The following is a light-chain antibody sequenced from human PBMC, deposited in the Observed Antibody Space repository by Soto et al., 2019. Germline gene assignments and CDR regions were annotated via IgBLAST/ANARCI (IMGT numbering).Light chain of an antibody. CDR1: SSDVGGYNY. J-gene: IGLJ2*01. Sequence: QSALTQPRSVSGSPGQSVTISCTGTSSDVGGYNYVSWYQQHPGKAPKLMIYEVSKRPSGVPDRFSGSKSGNTASLTISGIQDEDEADYYCCSYAGSYTLGVFGGGTKLTVL. V-gene: IGLV2-11*01. CDR3: CSYAGSYTLGV. CDR2: EVS.